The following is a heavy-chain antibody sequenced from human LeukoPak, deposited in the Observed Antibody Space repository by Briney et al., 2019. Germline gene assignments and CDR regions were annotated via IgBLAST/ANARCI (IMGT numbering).Heavy chain of an antibody. D-gene: IGHD2-21*01. V-gene: IGHV1-69*02. CDR2: IIPILGIA. Sequence: SVKVSCKASGGTFTSYTISWVRQAPGQGLEWMGRIIPILGIANYAQKFQGRVTITADKSTSTAYMELSSLRSEDTAVYYCAYCGGDCYATRDFDYWGQGTLVSVSS. CDR1: GGTFTSYT. CDR3: AYCGGDCYATRDFDY. J-gene: IGHJ4*02.